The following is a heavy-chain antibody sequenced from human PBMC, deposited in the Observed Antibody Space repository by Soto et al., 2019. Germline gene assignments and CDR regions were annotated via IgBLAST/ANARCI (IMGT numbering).Heavy chain of an antibody. V-gene: IGHV1-18*01. CDR1: GYNFNICG. CDR2: ISAYDGKT. CDR3: ARDPHEYWTSYWFDP. J-gene: IGHJ5*02. D-gene: IGHD3-3*01. Sequence: ASVKVSCNASGYNFNICGINCVRQAPGQGLELMGWISAYDGKTTYAEKFQGRVTMTTDASTSTAYMELRSLRSDDTAVYYCARDPHEYWTSYWFDPWGQGTLVTVSS.